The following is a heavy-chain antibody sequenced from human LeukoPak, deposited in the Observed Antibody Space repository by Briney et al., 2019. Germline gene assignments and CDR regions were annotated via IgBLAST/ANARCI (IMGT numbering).Heavy chain of an antibody. V-gene: IGHV4-39*01. CDR1: GGSISSSTYY. CDR2: VSYTGST. J-gene: IGHJ5*02. D-gene: IGHD4-17*01. CDR3: ARSRKYGAVTTYSWFDP. Sequence: SETLSLTCTVSGGSISSSTYYWGWIRQPPGRGLEWIASVSYTGSTTYNPSLKSRVTMSVDTSKTQFSLKLSSVTAADTAVYYCARSRKYGAVTTYSWFDPWGRGTLVIVSS.